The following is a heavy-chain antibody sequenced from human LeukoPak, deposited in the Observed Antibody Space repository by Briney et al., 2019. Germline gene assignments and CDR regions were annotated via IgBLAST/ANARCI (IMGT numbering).Heavy chain of an antibody. J-gene: IGHJ3*02. Sequence: GGSLRLSCAASGFTFSSYGMSWVRQAPGKGLEWVSAISGSGGSTYYADSVKGRFTISRDNSKNTLYLQMNSLRAEDTAVYYCAKVVGEYYDILTGYYKGAAGAFDIWGQGTMVTVSS. V-gene: IGHV3-23*01. CDR2: ISGSGGST. D-gene: IGHD3-9*01. CDR3: AKVVGEYYDILTGYYKGAAGAFDI. CDR1: GFTFSSYG.